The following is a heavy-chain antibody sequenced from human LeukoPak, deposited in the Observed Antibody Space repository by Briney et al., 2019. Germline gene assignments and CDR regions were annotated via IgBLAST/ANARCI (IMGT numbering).Heavy chain of an antibody. D-gene: IGHD3-22*01. V-gene: IGHV1-69*13. CDR3: ARDRGYYYDSSGYYYDGMDV. CDR1: GGTFSSYA. Sequence: SVKVSCKASGGTFSSYAISWVRRAPGQGLEWMGGIIPIFGTANYAQKFQGRVTITADESTSTAYMELSSLRSEDTAVYYCARDRGYYYDSSGYYYDGMDVWGQGTTVTVSS. CDR2: IIPIFGTA. J-gene: IGHJ6*02.